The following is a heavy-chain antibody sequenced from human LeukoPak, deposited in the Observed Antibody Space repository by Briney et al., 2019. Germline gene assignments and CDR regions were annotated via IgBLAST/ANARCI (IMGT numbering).Heavy chain of an antibody. Sequence: ASVKVSCKVSGYTLTELAMHWVRQAPGKGLEGMGGFDPEDGETIYAQKFQGRVTMTEDTSTDTAYMDLSSLRSEDTAVYYCVTHSGRYYYYWGQGNLVTVSA. J-gene: IGHJ4*02. CDR3: VTHSGRYYYY. D-gene: IGHD1-26*01. CDR2: FDPEDGET. CDR1: GYTLTELA. V-gene: IGHV1-24*01.